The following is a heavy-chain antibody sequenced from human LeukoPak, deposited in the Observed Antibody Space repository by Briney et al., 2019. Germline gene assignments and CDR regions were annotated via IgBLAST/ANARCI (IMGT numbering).Heavy chain of an antibody. Sequence: ASVKVSCKASGYTFTGHYLHWVRQAPGQGLEWMGWISAYNGNTNYAQKFQGRVTMTTDTSTSTAYMELRSLRSDDTAVYYCARGPDVEMATGYWGQGTLVTVSS. D-gene: IGHD5-24*01. CDR3: ARGPDVEMATGY. CDR1: GYTFTGHY. V-gene: IGHV1-18*04. CDR2: ISAYNGNT. J-gene: IGHJ4*02.